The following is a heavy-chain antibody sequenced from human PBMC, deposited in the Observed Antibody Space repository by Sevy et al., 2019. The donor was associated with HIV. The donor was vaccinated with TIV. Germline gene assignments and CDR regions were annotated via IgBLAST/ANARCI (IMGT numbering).Heavy chain of an antibody. CDR2: ILPISGLV. CDR1: GDIFSNYG. Sequence: ASVKVSCKASGDIFSNYGINWVRQAPGQGLQWMAGILPISGLVNYAQKFQGRVTISADKSTVTVYMALSSLRSADTAVSYCARDRPCGGDCYILDPWGQGVLVTVSS. CDR3: ARDRPCGGDCYILDP. D-gene: IGHD2-21*01. V-gene: IGHV1-69*10. J-gene: IGHJ5*02.